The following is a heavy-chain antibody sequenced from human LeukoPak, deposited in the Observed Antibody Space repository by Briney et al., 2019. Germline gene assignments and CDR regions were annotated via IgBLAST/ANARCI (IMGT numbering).Heavy chain of an antibody. CDR1: GYSFTSYW. J-gene: IGHJ6*02. D-gene: IGHD2-2*01. Sequence: GESLKISCKGSGYSFTSYWIGWVRQMPGKGLEWMGIIYPGDSDTRYSPSFQGQVTISADKSISTAYLQWSSLKASDTAMYYCARHPFHCSSTSRYDGYYYGMDVWGQGTTVTVSS. CDR3: ARHPFHCSSTSRYDGYYYGMDV. V-gene: IGHV5-51*01. CDR2: IYPGDSDT.